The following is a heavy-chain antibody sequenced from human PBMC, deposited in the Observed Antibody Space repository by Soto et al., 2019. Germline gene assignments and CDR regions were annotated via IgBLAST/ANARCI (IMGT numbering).Heavy chain of an antibody. CDR1: GFTFSDYY. V-gene: IGHV3-11*01. D-gene: IGHD5-12*01. CDR3: ARDKGDGYNSAFDI. CDR2: ISSSGSTI. J-gene: IGHJ3*02. Sequence: GGSLRLSCAASGFTFSDYYMSWIRQAPGKGLEWVSYISSSGSTIYYADSVKGRFTISRDNAKNSLYLQMNSLRAEDTAVYYCARDKGDGYNSAFDIWGQGTMVTVSS.